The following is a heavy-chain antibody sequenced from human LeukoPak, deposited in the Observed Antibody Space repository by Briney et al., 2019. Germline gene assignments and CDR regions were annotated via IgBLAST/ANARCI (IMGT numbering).Heavy chain of an antibody. CDR2: IFYSGST. CDR1: GGSISTANYY. J-gene: IGHJ4*02. CDR3: ARRGGDYHFDY. Sequence: SETLSLTCTVSGGSISTANYYWGWIRQPPGKGREWIGNIFYSGSTYYSPSLKSRLTISLDTSKNQFSLKLSSVTAADTAVYYCARRGGDYHFDYWGQGTLVTVSS. D-gene: IGHD4-17*01. V-gene: IGHV4-39*07.